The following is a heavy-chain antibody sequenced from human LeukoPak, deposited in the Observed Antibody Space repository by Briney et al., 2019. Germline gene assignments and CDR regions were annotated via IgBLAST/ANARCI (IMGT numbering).Heavy chain of an antibody. CDR2: LYSGGRT. J-gene: IGHJ3*01. D-gene: IGHD1-14*01. CDR1: GLTVYSND. CDR3: TKSGPPDPY. Sequence: PGGSLRLSCAASGLTVYSNDMSWVRQAPGKRLEWVSILYSGGRTYYGDSVEGRFTISRDNSRNTLFLQMNSLRAEDTAMYYCTKSGPPDPYWGQGTMVTVSS. V-gene: IGHV3-53*01.